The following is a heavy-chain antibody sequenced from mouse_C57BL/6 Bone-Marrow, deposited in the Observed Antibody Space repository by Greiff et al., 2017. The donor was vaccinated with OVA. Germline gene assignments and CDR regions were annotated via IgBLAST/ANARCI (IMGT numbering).Heavy chain of an antibody. CDR2: IDPSDSYT. D-gene: IGHD2-5*01. J-gene: IGHJ3*01. CDR3: ARHSNWVPFAY. Sequence: QVQLQQPGAELVRPGTSVKLSCKASGYTFTSYWMHWVKQRPGQGLEWIGVIDPSDSYTNYNQKFKGKATLTVDTSSSTAYMQLSSLTSEDSAVDYCARHSNWVPFAYWGQGTLVTVSA. V-gene: IGHV1-59*01. CDR1: GYTFTSYW.